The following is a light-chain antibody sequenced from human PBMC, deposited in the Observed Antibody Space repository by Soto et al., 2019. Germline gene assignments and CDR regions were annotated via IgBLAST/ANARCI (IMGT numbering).Light chain of an antibody. Sequence: AIQLTQSPSALSATVGDRVTITCRASQGISSALAWYQQKPGKAPKLLIYDASSLESGVPSRFTGSGSGTDFTLTISSLQPEDFATYYCHQFSNYPRTFGQGTKVDIK. V-gene: IGKV1D-13*01. CDR2: DAS. J-gene: IGKJ1*01. CDR1: QGISSA. CDR3: HQFSNYPRT.